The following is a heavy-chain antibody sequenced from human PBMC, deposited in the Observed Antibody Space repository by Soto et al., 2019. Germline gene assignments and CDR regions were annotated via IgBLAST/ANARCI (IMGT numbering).Heavy chain of an antibody. CDR2: IKSKTDGGTT. Sequence: PGGSLRLSCAASGFTFSNAWMNWVRQAPGKGLEWVGRIKSKTDGGTTDYAAPVKGRFTISRDDSKITLYLQMNSLKTEDTAVYYCITDDFPPWVPEHAFDIWGQGTMVTVSS. CDR1: GFTFSNAW. V-gene: IGHV3-15*07. D-gene: IGHD1-26*01. J-gene: IGHJ3*02. CDR3: ITDDFPPWVPEHAFDI.